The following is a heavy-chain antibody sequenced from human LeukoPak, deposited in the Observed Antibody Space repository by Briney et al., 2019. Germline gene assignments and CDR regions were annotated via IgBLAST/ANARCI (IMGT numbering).Heavy chain of an antibody. Sequence: PSETLSLTCTVSGYSISSGYYWGWIRQPPGKGLEWIGSIYYSGSTYYNPSLKSRVTISVDTSKNQFSLKLSSVTAADTAVYYCAREGYCSSTSCHSIAFDIWGQGTMVTVSS. V-gene: IGHV4-38-2*02. CDR2: IYYSGST. CDR3: AREGYCSSTSCHSIAFDI. J-gene: IGHJ3*02. CDR1: GYSISSGYY. D-gene: IGHD2-2*01.